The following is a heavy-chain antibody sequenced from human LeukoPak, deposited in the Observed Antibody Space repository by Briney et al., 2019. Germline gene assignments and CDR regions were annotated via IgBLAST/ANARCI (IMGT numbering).Heavy chain of an antibody. D-gene: IGHD3/OR15-3a*01. V-gene: IGHV3-30*02. CDR2: ISSDGRNT. CDR3: AKETLPLGLGFDY. CDR1: GFTFSTYS. J-gene: IGHJ4*02. Sequence: GGSLRLSCAASGFTFSTYSMNWVRQTPGKGLEWVAFISSDGRNTFHADSVKGRFTISRDNSKNTLYLQMNTLTTEDTSVYYCAKETLPLGLGFDYWGQGTLVTVSS.